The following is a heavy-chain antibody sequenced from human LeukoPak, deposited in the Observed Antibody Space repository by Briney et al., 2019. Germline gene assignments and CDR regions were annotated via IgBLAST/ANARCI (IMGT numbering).Heavy chain of an antibody. CDR2: IYSSGST. CDR3: ARVDDRNWSDP. CDR1: GLTVSGNY. Sequence: GRSLRLSCAASGLTVSGNYMSCGRQAPGKRLEWVSVIYSSGSTYYAASVKGRFTISRHNSKNTLYLQMNSLRAEDTAVYYCARVDDRNWSDPWGQGTLVTVSS. D-gene: IGHD3-16*01. V-gene: IGHV3-53*04. J-gene: IGHJ5*02.